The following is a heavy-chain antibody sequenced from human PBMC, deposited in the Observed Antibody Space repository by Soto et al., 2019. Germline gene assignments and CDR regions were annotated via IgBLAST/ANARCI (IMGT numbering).Heavy chain of an antibody. Sequence: EVQLLESGGGLVQPGGSLRLSCAVSGFTFSNYAMSWVRQAPGKGLEWVSDLSGSGSSTYYADSVKGRFTISRDNSKNTLYLQMNSLRVEDTAVYYCARRYGSSTSCYAVANYGMDVWGQGTTVTVSS. CDR2: LSGSGSST. CDR1: GFTFSNYA. J-gene: IGHJ6*02. V-gene: IGHV3-23*01. D-gene: IGHD2-2*01. CDR3: ARRYGSSTSCYAVANYGMDV.